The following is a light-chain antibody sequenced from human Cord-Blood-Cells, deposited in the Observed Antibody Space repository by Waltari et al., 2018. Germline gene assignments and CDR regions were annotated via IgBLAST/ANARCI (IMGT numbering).Light chain of an antibody. CDR1: PSISSY. Sequence: DIQMTQLPSSLSASVGDRVTITCRASPSISSYLNWYQQKPGKAPKLLIYAASSVQSGVPSRFSGSGSGTDFTLTISSLQPEDFATYYCQQSYSSPRTFGGGTKVEIK. CDR2: AAS. CDR3: QQSYSSPRT. V-gene: IGKV1-39*01. J-gene: IGKJ4*01.